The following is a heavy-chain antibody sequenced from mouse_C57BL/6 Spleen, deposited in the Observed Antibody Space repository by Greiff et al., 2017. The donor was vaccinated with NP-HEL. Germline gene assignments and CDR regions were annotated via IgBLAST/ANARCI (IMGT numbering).Heavy chain of an antibody. J-gene: IGHJ3*01. CDR2: ISDGGSYT. CDR1: GFTFSSYA. D-gene: IGHD2-5*01. V-gene: IGHV5-4*03. Sequence: DVKLVESGGGLVKPGGSLKLSCAASGFTFSSYAMSWVRQTPEKRLEWVATISDGGSYTYYPDNVKGRFTISRDNAKNNLYLQMSHLKSEDTAMYYCATAYYSNYGFAYWGQGTLVTVSA. CDR3: ATAYYSNYGFAY.